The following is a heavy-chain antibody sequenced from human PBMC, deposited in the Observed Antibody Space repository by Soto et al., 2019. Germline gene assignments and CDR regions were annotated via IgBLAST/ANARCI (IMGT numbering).Heavy chain of an antibody. Sequence: ESGGGLVKPGGSLRLSCAASGFTFSDYYMSWIRQAPGKGLEWVSYISSSSSYTNYADSVKGRFTISRDNAKNSLYLQMNSLRAEDTAVYYCARDIAVAGTFYYYGMDVWGQGTTVTVSS. CDR3: ARDIAVAGTFYYYGMDV. V-gene: IGHV3-11*06. CDR2: ISSSSSYT. J-gene: IGHJ6*02. CDR1: GFTFSDYY. D-gene: IGHD6-19*01.